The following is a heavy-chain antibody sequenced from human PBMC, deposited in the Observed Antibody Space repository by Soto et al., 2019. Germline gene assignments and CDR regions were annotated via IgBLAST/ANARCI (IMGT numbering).Heavy chain of an antibody. J-gene: IGHJ6*02. CDR3: ASDGVGPHGMDV. Sequence: SETLSLTCSVSGGSVTSYYWSWIRQPAGKGLDWIGRLYTSGNTDYNPSLKGRVTMSLDTSKNQFSLKVNSVTAADTAVYYCASDGVGPHGMDVWGQGTTVTVSS. CDR2: LYTSGNT. V-gene: IGHV4-4*07. D-gene: IGHD2-8*01. CDR1: GGSVTSYY.